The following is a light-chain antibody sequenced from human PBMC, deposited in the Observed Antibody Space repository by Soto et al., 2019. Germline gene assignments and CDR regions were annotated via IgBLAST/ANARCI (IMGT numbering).Light chain of an antibody. CDR3: QQYDKGPRT. CDR1: QSVSTN. V-gene: IGKV3-15*01. J-gene: IGKJ1*01. CDR2: FAS. Sequence: VMTQSPATLSVSPGERAALSCRAGQSVSTNLAWYQQKPGQPPRLLIYFASTRATAVPARFTAGGSGTEFPLKISSLQSDVLAVYYCQQYDKGPRTFGQGTKVEI.